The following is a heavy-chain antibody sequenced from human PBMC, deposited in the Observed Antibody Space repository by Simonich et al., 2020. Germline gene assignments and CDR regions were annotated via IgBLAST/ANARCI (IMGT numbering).Heavy chain of an antibody. Sequence: QITLKESGPTLVKPTQTLTLTCPFSEFSLSTSGVGVGWFRQPPGKALKWRALIYWNDDKRYSPSLKSRLTINKDTYKNQVVLTMTNMDPVDAATYYCAHKVGYFDLWGRGTLVTVSS. CDR1: EFSLSTSGVG. V-gene: IGHV2-5*01. J-gene: IGHJ2*01. CDR3: AHKVGYFDL. CDR2: IYWNDDK.